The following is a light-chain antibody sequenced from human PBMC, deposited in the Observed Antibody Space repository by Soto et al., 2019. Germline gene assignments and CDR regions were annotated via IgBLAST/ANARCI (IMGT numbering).Light chain of an antibody. J-gene: IGKJ1*01. Sequence: DIHMTQSASILSASAGDRVTITCRASQSISSWLAWYQQKPGKAPNLLIHKASHLESGVPSRFSGSGSGTEFTLTISSLQPGDFATYYCQHYNTYPWTFGQGTKVDIK. CDR1: QSISSW. CDR2: KAS. V-gene: IGKV1-5*03. CDR3: QHYNTYPWT.